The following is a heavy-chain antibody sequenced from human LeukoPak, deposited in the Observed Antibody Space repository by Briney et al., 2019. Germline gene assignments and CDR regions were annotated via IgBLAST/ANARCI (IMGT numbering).Heavy chain of an antibody. Sequence: ASVKVSCKASGYTFTSYDINWVRQATGQGLEWMGWMNPNSGNTGYAQKFQGRVTITRNTSISTAYTELSSLRSEDTAVYYCARAYNSDWFDPWGQGTLVTVSS. CDR1: GYTFTSYD. CDR2: MNPNSGNT. CDR3: ARAYNSDWFDP. V-gene: IGHV1-8*03. D-gene: IGHD1-1*01. J-gene: IGHJ5*02.